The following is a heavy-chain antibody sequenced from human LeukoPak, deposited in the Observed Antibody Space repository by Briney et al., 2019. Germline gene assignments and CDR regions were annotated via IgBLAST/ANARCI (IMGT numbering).Heavy chain of an antibody. CDR2: SNHSGST. D-gene: IGHD6-6*01. CDR1: GGSFSGYY. J-gene: IGHJ4*02. CDR3: ARDNEVAARSFDY. Sequence: SETLSLTCAVYGGSFSGYYWSWIRQPPGKGLEWIGESNHSGSTNYNPSLKSRVTISVDTSKNQFSLKLSSVTAADTAMYYCARDNEVAARSFDYWGQGTLVTVSS. V-gene: IGHV4-34*01.